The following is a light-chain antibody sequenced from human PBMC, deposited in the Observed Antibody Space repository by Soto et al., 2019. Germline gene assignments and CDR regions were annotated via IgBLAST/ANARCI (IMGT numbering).Light chain of an antibody. CDR3: SSYTSSSTLV. V-gene: IGLV2-14*03. CDR1: SSDVGGYNS. Sequence: QSVLTQPASVSGSPGQSIAISCTGTSSDVGGYNSVFWYQHHPGKAPKLMIYDVSYRPSGVSDRFSGSKSGNTASLTISGLQAEDEADYYCSSYTSSSTLVFGTGTKLTVL. CDR2: DVS. J-gene: IGLJ1*01.